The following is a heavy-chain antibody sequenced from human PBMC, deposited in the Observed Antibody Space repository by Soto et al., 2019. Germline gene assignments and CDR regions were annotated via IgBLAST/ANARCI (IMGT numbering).Heavy chain of an antibody. D-gene: IGHD2-15*01. Sequence: DVQLVESGGGLVQPGRSLRLSCAASGFRFDDYGMHWVRQVPGKGLEWVSGISYYRGSIGYADSVKGRFTISRDNAKNSLYLQMNSLRAEDTALYYCAKSMGGTANGMDVWGQGTTVTVSS. CDR1: GFRFDDYG. CDR2: ISYYRGSI. CDR3: AKSMGGTANGMDV. J-gene: IGHJ6*02. V-gene: IGHV3-9*01.